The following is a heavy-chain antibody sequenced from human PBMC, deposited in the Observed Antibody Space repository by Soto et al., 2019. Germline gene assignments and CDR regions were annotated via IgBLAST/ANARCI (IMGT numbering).Heavy chain of an antibody. CDR3: TLSYGDSYYYYYGMDV. D-gene: IGHD4-17*01. CDR2: IHPGDSDT. V-gene: IGHV5-51*01. Sequence: PGESLKISCVGSGFSFSRYTVGWVRQVPGKGLEWMGVIHPGDSDTRYSPSFQDQVTISADKSISTAYLQWSSLKASDTAMYYCTLSYGDSYYYYYGMDVWGQGTTVTVS. CDR1: GFSFSRYT. J-gene: IGHJ6*02.